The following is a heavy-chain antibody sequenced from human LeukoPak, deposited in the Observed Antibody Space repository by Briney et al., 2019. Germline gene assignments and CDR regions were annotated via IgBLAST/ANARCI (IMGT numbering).Heavy chain of an antibody. Sequence: GGSLRLSCAASGFTFSVSVMNWVRQAPGKGLEWVSGVSSSGSNTYYAESVKGRFTISRDNHKNTVHLQMNSLRVEDTSMYYCAKEGGYASSWIWGQGILVTVSS. D-gene: IGHD6-13*01. V-gene: IGHV3-23*05. CDR2: VSSSGSNT. CDR1: GFTFSVSV. CDR3: AKEGGYASSWI. J-gene: IGHJ4*02.